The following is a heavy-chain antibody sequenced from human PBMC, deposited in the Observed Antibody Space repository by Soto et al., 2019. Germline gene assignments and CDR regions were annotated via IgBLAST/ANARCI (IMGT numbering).Heavy chain of an antibody. CDR1: GGSVTSDEDY. D-gene: IGHD5-18*01. J-gene: IGHJ4*02. Sequence: SATLSLTCTVSGGSVTSDEDYWTWIRHSPGKGLEWIGYISNSGSTGYNPSLKTRLSMSVDRSKNQFTLRLTSVTAADTAVYFCATESGSTYGYFDHWGQGTQVTVSS. V-gene: IGHV4-30-4*01. CDR3: ATESGSTYGYFDH. CDR2: ISNSGST.